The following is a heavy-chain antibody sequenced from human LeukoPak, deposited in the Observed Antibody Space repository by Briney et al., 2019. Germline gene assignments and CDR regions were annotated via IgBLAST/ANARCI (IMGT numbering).Heavy chain of an antibody. J-gene: IGHJ4*02. D-gene: IGHD3-10*01. CDR3: TTELVWFGVLAH. Sequence: PGGSLRLSCAASGFTFSSYEMNWVRQAPGKGLEWVSYISSSGSTIYYADSVKGRFTISRDYAKNSLYLQMNSLRAEDTGVYYCTTELVWFGVLAHWGQGTLATVSS. CDR1: GFTFSSYE. CDR2: ISSSGSTI. V-gene: IGHV3-48*03.